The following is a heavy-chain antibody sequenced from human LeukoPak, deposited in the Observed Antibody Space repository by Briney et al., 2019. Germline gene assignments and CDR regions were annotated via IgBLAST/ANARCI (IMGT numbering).Heavy chain of an antibody. CDR2: IYYSGST. Sequence: SETLSLTCTVSGGSIRSYYWSWIRQPPGKGLEWIGYIYYSGSTNYNPSLKSRVTISVDTSKNQFSLKLTSVTAADTAVYHCARHGYFDGSGYYPLDYWGQGTLVTVSS. D-gene: IGHD3-22*01. V-gene: IGHV4-59*08. CDR3: ARHGYFDGSGYYPLDY. CDR1: GGSIRSYY. J-gene: IGHJ4*02.